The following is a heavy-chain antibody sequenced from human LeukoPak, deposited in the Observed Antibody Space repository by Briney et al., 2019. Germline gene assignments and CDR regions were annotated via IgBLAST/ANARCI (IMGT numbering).Heavy chain of an antibody. Sequence: ASVKVSCKASGYTFTSYGISWVRQDPGQGLEWMGWISAYNGNTNYAQKLQGRVTMTTDTSTSTAYMELRSLRSDDTAVYYCARDRGEYSSSWPVDYWGQGTLVTVSS. D-gene: IGHD6-13*01. CDR2: ISAYNGNT. CDR1: GYTFTSYG. V-gene: IGHV1-18*01. CDR3: ARDRGEYSSSWPVDY. J-gene: IGHJ4*02.